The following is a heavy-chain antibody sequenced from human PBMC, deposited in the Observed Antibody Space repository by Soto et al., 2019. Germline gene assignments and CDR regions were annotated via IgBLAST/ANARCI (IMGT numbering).Heavy chain of an antibody. J-gene: IGHJ6*02. Sequence: SETLSLTCTVSGGSISSSSYYWGWIRQPPGKGLEWIGSIYYSGSTYYNPSLKSRVTISVDTSKNQFSLKLSSVTAADTAVYYCARRGPHEVLRFFDGTDVWGQGTTVTVSS. CDR1: GGSISSSSYY. D-gene: IGHD3-3*01. V-gene: IGHV4-39*01. CDR2: IYYSGST. CDR3: ARRGPHEVLRFFDGTDV.